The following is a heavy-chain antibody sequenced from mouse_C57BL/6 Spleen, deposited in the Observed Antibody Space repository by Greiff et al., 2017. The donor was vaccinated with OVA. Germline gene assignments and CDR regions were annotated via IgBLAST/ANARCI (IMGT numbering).Heavy chain of an antibody. CDR1: GYAFSSSW. J-gene: IGHJ3*01. D-gene: IGHD1-1*01. V-gene: IGHV1-82*01. Sequence: VQGVESGPELVKPGASVKISCKASGYAFSSSWMNWVKQRPGKGLEWIGRIYPGDGDTNYNGKFKGKATLTADKSSSTAYMQLSSLTSEDSAVYFCAREGEFITTVVAPFAYWGQGTLVTVSA. CDR2: IYPGDGDT. CDR3: AREGEFITTVVAPFAY.